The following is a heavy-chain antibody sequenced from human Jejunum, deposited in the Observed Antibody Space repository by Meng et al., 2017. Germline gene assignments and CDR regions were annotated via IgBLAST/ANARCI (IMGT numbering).Heavy chain of an antibody. CDR1: GFTLSNYW. Sequence: GESLKISCAASGFTLSNYWMHWVCQAPGQGLVWVSRIYTTTTYADSVKGRFTISRDTDKNTLFLQMNSLRAEDTAVYYCVRGASGYGNFDSWGQGTLVTVSS. J-gene: IGHJ4*02. V-gene: IGHV3-74*01. CDR3: VRGASGYGNFDS. D-gene: IGHD5-12*01. CDR2: IYTTT.